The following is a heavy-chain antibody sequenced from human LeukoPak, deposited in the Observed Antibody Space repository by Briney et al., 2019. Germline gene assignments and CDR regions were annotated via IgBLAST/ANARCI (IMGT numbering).Heavy chain of an antibody. J-gene: IGHJ4*02. Sequence: ASVKVSCKASGYTFTSYGISWVRQAPGQGLEWMGWISGYNGNTNYAQKLQGRVTMTTDTSTSTAYMELRSLRSDDTAVYYCASTRVMAGTTSFDYWGQGTLVTVSS. CDR2: ISGYNGNT. D-gene: IGHD6-19*01. V-gene: IGHV1-18*01. CDR1: GYTFTSYG. CDR3: ASTRVMAGTTSFDY.